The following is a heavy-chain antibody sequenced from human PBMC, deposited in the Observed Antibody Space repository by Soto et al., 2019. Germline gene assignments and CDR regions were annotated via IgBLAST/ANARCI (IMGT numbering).Heavy chain of an antibody. CDR3: AKDILKTGLDGFEI. CDR2: ISGSGGST. V-gene: IGHV3-23*01. J-gene: IGHJ3*02. D-gene: IGHD1-1*01. Sequence: EVHLLESGGGTVPPGGSLRLSCAASGFTFSNYAMSWVRQAPGRGLEWVLAISGSGGSTYHADSVKGRFAISRDNSKNTLFLQINSLRAEDTAIYYCAKDILKTGLDGFEIWGQGTMVTVSS. CDR1: GFTFSNYA.